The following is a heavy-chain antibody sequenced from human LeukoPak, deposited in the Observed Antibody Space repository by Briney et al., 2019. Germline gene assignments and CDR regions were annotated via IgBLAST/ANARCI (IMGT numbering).Heavy chain of an antibody. CDR3: AREEGYCSGGSCYFWFDP. V-gene: IGHV3-7*05. CDR2: IKQDGSEK. CDR1: GFTFITSW. Sequence: RGSLRLSCAASGFTFITSWMTWVRQAPGKGPEWVANIKQDGSEKNYVDSVKGRFTISRDNAKNSLYLQMNSLRGEDTAVYYCAREEGYCSGGSCYFWFDPWGQGTLVTVSS. D-gene: IGHD2-15*01. J-gene: IGHJ5*02.